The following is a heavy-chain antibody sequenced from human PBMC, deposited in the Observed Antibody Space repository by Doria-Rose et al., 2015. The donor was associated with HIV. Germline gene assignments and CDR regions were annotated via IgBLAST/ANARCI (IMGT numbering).Heavy chain of an antibody. CDR2: ISSTSAYI. Sequence: VQLVESGGGLVRPGGSLRLPCATSGFTFSSHRINWVRQAPGKGLEWVSSISSTSAYINYADSVRCRFTISRDNARSSLYLQMDSLRAEDTAIYYCATGVTLDYWGQGTLVTVSS. D-gene: IGHD3-10*01. V-gene: IGHV3-21*01. CDR1: GFTFSSHR. J-gene: IGHJ4*02. CDR3: ATGVTLDY.